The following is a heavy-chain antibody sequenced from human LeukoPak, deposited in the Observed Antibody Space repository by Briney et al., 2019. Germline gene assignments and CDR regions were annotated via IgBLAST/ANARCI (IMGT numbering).Heavy chain of an antibody. CDR2: INPSGGST. CDR3: ATELVAGIVPYDY. CDR1: GYTLTSYY. Sequence: ASVKVSCKASGYTLTSYYMHWVRQAPGQGLEWMGIINPSGGSTSYAQKFQGRVTMTRDTSTSTVYMELSSLRSEDTAVYYCATELVAGIVPYDYWGQGTLVTVSS. D-gene: IGHD6-19*01. V-gene: IGHV1-46*01. J-gene: IGHJ4*02.